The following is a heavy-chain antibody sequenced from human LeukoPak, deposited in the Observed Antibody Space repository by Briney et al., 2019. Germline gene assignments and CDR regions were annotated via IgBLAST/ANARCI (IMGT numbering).Heavy chain of an antibody. CDR3: AREDYLHAFDI. D-gene: IGHD4-11*01. CDR2: IKPDGSAT. CDR1: GFTLRSEW. J-gene: IGHJ3*02. V-gene: IGHV3-7*01. Sequence: GGSLRLSCAASGFTLRSEWMSWLRQTPEKGLEWVANIKPDGSATAYVDSVKGRFTVSRDNSKNTLYLQMNSLRAEDTAVYYCAREDYLHAFDIWGQGTMVTVSS.